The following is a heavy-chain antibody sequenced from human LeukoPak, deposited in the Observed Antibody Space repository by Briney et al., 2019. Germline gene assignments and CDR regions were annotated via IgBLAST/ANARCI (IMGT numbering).Heavy chain of an antibody. Sequence: SETLSLTCAVSGGSFSGYYWSWIRQPPGPGLEWIGEINHSGSTNYNPSLKNRVTISVDTSKNQFSLKLSSVTAADTAVYYCARGRYSSSWYGYWGQGTLVTVSS. J-gene: IGHJ4*02. CDR3: ARGRYSSSWYGY. D-gene: IGHD6-13*01. CDR1: GGSFSGYY. V-gene: IGHV4-34*01. CDR2: INHSGST.